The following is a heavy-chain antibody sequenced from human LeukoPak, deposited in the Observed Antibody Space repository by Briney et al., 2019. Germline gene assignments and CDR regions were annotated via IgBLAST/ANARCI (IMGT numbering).Heavy chain of an antibody. Sequence: ASVKVSCKASGYTFTGYYMHWVRQAPGQGLEWMGWINPNSGGTNYAQKFQGRVTITRDMSTNTAYMELSSLTYEDTAVYYCAGDHPNYDYWGQGTQVTVSS. V-gene: IGHV1-2*02. CDR1: GYTFTGYY. J-gene: IGHJ4*02. CDR2: INPNSGGT. CDR3: AGDHPNYDY. D-gene: IGHD5-24*01.